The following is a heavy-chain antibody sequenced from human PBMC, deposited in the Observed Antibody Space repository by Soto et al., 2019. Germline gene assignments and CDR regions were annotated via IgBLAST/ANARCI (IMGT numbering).Heavy chain of an antibody. CDR1: GGSITNDW. J-gene: IGHJ5*02. V-gene: IGHV4-59*01. Sequence: SVSGGSITNDWWSWIRRPPGKGLEWIGYIYYGAYTNYNPILKSRVTISGHTSKNQVSLKLNSVTTAHTAVYYCASCDSNWFEPWGQGVLVTVSS. D-gene: IGHD2-21*02. CDR2: IYYGAYT. CDR3: ASCDSNWFEP.